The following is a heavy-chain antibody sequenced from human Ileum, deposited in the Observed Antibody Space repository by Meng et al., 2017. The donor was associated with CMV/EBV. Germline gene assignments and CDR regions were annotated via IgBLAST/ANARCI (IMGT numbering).Heavy chain of an antibody. Sequence: SETLSLTCTVSGGSISSSSYYWGWIRQPPGKGLEWIGSIFYSGSTYYNPSLRSRVTISVDTSKNQFSLKLSSVTAADTAFYYCAEDRATFPDAFDIWGQGTVVTVSS. J-gene: IGHJ3*02. CDR1: GGSISSSSYY. D-gene: IGHD2/OR15-2a*01. V-gene: IGHV4-39*07. CDR2: IFYSGST. CDR3: AEDRATFPDAFDI.